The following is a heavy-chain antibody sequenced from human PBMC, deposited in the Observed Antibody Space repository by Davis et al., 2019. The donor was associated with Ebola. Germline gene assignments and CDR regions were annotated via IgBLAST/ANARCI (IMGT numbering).Heavy chain of an antibody. CDR2: ISPDGSDK. D-gene: IGHD2-8*02. J-gene: IGHJ3*02. Sequence: GESLKISCAASGFTFSSYGMFWVRQAPGKVMEWVAVISPDGSDKNYADSGKGRFTISRDNSKNTLDLQMNSLRPEDTAVYYCVKTRSNWWNDALEIWGRGTMVNVSS. V-gene: IGHV3-30*18. CDR1: GFTFSSYG. CDR3: VKTRSNWWNDALEI.